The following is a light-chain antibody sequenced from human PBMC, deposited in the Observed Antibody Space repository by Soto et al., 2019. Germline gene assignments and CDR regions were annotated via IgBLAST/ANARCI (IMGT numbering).Light chain of an antibody. J-gene: IGKJ2*01. CDR1: QSVSSN. V-gene: IGKV3-15*01. Sequence: EIVMTQSPATLSVSPGERATLSCRASQSVSSNLAWYQQKPGQAPTLVIYGASARATGIPARFSGSGSGTEFTLTTSSLQSEDFAVDYWQNYNKWPFTFGQGTKLDIK. CDR2: GAS. CDR3: QNYNKWPFT.